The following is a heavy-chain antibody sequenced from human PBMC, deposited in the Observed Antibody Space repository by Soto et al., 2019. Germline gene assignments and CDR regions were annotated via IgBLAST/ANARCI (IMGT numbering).Heavy chain of an antibody. V-gene: IGHV3-21*01. CDR1: GFTFSSYS. CDR2: ISGSGGYI. Sequence: LRLSCEGSGFTFSSYSMNWVRQAPGKGLEWVSSISGSGGYIYYADSVKGRFTISRDNAKNSLYLQMTSLRDEDTALYYCARDRQSTPWYAADYWGQGSLVTVSS. CDR3: ARDRQSTPWYAADY. J-gene: IGHJ4*02. D-gene: IGHD6-13*01.